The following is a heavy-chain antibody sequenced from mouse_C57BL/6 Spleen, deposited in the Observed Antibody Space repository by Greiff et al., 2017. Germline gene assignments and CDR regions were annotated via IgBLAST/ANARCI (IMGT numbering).Heavy chain of an antibody. D-gene: IGHD1-1*01. CDR3: ARSYDGSSHWCFDV. CDR1: GYSFTSYN. Sequence: QVQLQQSGPELVKPGASVKISCKASGYSFTSYNIHWVKQRPGQGLEWIGWIYPGSGNTKYNEKFKGKATLTADTSSSTAYMQLSSLTSEDSAVYYCARSYDGSSHWCFDVWGTGTTVTVSS. CDR2: IYPGSGNT. V-gene: IGHV1-66*01. J-gene: IGHJ1*03.